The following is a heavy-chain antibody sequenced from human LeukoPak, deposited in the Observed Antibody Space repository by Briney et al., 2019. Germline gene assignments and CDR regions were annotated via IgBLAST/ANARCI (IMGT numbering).Heavy chain of an antibody. CDR3: ARQRGGQYEDGFDI. D-gene: IGHD2-8*01. J-gene: IGHJ3*02. CDR1: GYTFTSNY. Sequence: ASVKVSCKASGYTFTSNYMHWVRQAPGQGLEWMGIINPSGGTTIYAQKFQGRVTMTRDTSTSTVYMELSSLRSEDTAVYYCARQRGGQYEDGFDIWGQGTMVTVSS. CDR2: INPSGGTT. V-gene: IGHV1-46*01.